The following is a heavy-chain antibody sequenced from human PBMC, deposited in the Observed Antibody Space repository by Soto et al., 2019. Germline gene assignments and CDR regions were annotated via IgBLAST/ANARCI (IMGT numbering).Heavy chain of an antibody. Sequence: EVQLLESGGGLVQPGGSLRLSCAASGFSVDNFAMYWVRQAPGKGLQWLSGLTDSGGATFSADSVRGRFTISRDSFYNTLNLQMNSLRVEDTAVYYCAKGAAGGMGAFENWGQGTLVTVSS. V-gene: IGHV3-23*01. CDR2: LTDSGGAT. CDR1: GFSVDNFA. J-gene: IGHJ4*02. CDR3: AKGAAGGMGAFEN. D-gene: IGHD6-25*01.